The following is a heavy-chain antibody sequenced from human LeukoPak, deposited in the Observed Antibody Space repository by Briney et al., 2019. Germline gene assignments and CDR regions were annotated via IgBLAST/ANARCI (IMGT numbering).Heavy chain of an antibody. CDR2: IYTSGST. CDR1: GGSISSGSYY. D-gene: IGHD1-26*01. CDR3: ARDPGSVQLLDY. J-gene: IGHJ4*02. Sequence: SETLSLTCTVSGGSISSGSYYWSWIRQPARKGLEWIGRIYTSGSTNYNPSLKSRVTISVDTSKNQFSLKLSSVTAADTAVFYCARDPGSVQLLDYWGQGTLVTVSS. V-gene: IGHV4-61*02.